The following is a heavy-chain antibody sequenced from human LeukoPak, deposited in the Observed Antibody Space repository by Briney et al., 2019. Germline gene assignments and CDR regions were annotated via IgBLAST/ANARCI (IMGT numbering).Heavy chain of an antibody. CDR1: GFTFSSYA. D-gene: IGHD3-10*01. V-gene: IGHV3-23*01. Sequence: PGGSLGLSCAASGFTFSSYAMSWVRQAPGKGLEWVSAISGSGGSTYYADSVKGRFTISRDSSKNTLYLQMNSLRAEDTAVYYCAKDPYYGSGSYYDYWGQGTLVTVSS. J-gene: IGHJ4*02. CDR3: AKDPYYGSGSYYDY. CDR2: ISGSGGST.